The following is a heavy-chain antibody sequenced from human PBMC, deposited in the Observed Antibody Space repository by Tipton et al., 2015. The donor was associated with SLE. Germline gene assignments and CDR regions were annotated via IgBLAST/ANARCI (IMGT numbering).Heavy chain of an antibody. CDR1: GDSISSGSYY. Sequence: TLSLTCTVSGDSISSGSYYWSWIRQPAGKGLEWIGRIYTSGSTNYNPSLKSRVTMSIDTSRSQFSLKLNSVTAADTAVYYCARDEGRSRAASDIWGQGTMVTVSS. D-gene: IGHD1-26*01. CDR3: ARDEGRSRAASDI. V-gene: IGHV4-61*02. CDR2: IYTSGST. J-gene: IGHJ3*02.